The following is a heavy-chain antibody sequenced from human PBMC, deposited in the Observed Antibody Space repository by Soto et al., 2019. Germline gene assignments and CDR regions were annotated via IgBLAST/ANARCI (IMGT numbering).Heavy chain of an antibody. CDR2: MNPNSGNT. Sequence: QVQLVQSGAEVKKPGASVKVSCKASGYTFTSYDINWVRQATGQGLEWMGWMNPNSGNTGYAQKFQGRVTMTRNTSISTAYRELSSLSSVDTAVYYCARALYSSGWRGFDYWGQGTLVTASS. D-gene: IGHD6-19*01. CDR1: GYTFTSYD. J-gene: IGHJ4*02. V-gene: IGHV1-8*01. CDR3: ARALYSSGWRGFDY.